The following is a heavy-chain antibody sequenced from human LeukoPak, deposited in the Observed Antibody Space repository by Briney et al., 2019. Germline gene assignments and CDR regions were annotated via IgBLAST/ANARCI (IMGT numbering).Heavy chain of an antibody. CDR3: ARGRGYYDSSGYLDY. V-gene: IGHV3-48*01. D-gene: IGHD3-22*01. Sequence: GGSLRLSCAASGFTFSSYSMNWVRQAPGKGLEWVSYISSSSSTIYYADSVKGRFTISRDNAKNSLYLQMNSLRAEDTAVYYCARGRGYYDSSGYLDYWGQGTLVTVSS. CDR2: ISSSSSTI. J-gene: IGHJ4*02. CDR1: GFTFSSYS.